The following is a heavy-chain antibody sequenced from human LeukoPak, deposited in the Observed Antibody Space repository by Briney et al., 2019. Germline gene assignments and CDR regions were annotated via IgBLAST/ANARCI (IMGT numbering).Heavy chain of an antibody. D-gene: IGHD2-2*01. CDR2: ISYDGSNK. CDR3: AREAIGYCSSTSCSEVDY. V-gene: IGHV3-30*04. Sequence: GGSLRLSCAASGFTFSSYAMHWVRQAPGKGLEWVAVISYDGSNKYYADSVKGRFTISRDNSKNTLYLQMNSLRDEDTAVYYCAREAIGYCSSTSCSEVDYWGQGTLVTVSS. J-gene: IGHJ4*02. CDR1: GFTFSSYA.